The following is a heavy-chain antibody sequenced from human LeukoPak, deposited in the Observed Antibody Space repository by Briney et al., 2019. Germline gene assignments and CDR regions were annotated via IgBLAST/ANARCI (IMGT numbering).Heavy chain of an antibody. J-gene: IGHJ6*02. CDR3: VKDATTVTVDYDTMDA. Sequence: GGSLRLSCAASGLTFRKNSMSWVRQAPGKGLEWVSVISGSGDSTYYADSVKGRFTISRENSKDTLYLQMNSLRVEDTAVYYCVKDATTVTVDYDTMDAWGQGTTVTVSS. V-gene: IGHV3-23*01. CDR1: GLTFRKNS. D-gene: IGHD4-17*01. CDR2: ISGSGDST.